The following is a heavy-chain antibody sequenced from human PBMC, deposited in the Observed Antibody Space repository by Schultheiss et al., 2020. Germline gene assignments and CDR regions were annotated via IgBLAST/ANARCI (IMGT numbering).Heavy chain of an antibody. CDR3: ARDHGGSYYYYYYMDV. CDR2: IKQDGSEK. J-gene: IGHJ6*03. V-gene: IGHV3-7*03. CDR1: GFTFSSYW. Sequence: SLRLSCAASGFTFSSYWMSWVRQAPGKGLEWVANIKQDGSEKYYVDSVKGRFTISRDNATNSLYLQMNSLRAEDTAVYYCARDHGGSYYYYYYMDVWGKGTTVTVSS. D-gene: IGHD2-15*01.